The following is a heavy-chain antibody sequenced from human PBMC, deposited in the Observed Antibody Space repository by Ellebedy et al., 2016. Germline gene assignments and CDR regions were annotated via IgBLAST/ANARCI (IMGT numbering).Heavy chain of an antibody. CDR1: GGSINSGDSY. Sequence: LRLSCTVSGGSINSGDSYWSWLRQPPGKGLEWIGYIYYSGSTYYNPSLKSRVTISLDTSKNQFSLRLTSVTAADTAVYYCARGDSSSSRVYYWGQGTLVTVSS. J-gene: IGHJ4*02. CDR2: IYYSGST. CDR3: ARGDSSSSRVYY. D-gene: IGHD6-6*01. V-gene: IGHV4-30-4*01.